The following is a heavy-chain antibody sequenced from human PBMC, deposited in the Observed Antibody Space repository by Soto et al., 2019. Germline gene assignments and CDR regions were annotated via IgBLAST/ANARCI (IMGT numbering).Heavy chain of an antibody. Sequence: GGSLRLSCAASGFTVSSNYMSWVRQAPGKGLEWVSVIYSGGSTYYADSVKGRFTISRDNSKNTLYLQMNSLRAEDTAVYYCARAPGVDTAMAHFGGDAFDIWGQGTMVTVSS. CDR2: IYSGGST. CDR1: GFTVSSNY. V-gene: IGHV3-66*01. CDR3: ARAPGVDTAMAHFGGDAFDI. J-gene: IGHJ3*02. D-gene: IGHD5-18*01.